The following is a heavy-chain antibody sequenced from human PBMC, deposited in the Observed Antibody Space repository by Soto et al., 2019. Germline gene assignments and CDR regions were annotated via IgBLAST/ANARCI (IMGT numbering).Heavy chain of an antibody. CDR3: ATWVDYGDFEGFDF. Sequence: ASVKVSCKASGYTFTGYYMHWVRQAPGQGLEWMGWINPNNGGTKYAQKFQGSVTMTWDTSITTAYLDLTRLTTNDTATYFCATWVDYGDFEGFDFWGQGTLVTVSS. CDR2: INPNNGGT. CDR1: GYTFTGYY. J-gene: IGHJ4*02. D-gene: IGHD4-17*01. V-gene: IGHV1-2*04.